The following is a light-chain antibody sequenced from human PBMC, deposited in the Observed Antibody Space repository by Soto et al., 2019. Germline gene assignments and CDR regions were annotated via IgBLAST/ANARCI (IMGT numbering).Light chain of an antibody. CDR1: QSVTTM. V-gene: IGKV3-11*01. J-gene: IGKJ5*01. CDR2: GIS. CDR3: QQHGPSPLT. Sequence: EIVFTQSPDTLSLSPGGRATLSCRASQSVTTMLAWYQQKPGQAPKLLIYGISKRGHEVPDRFSGSGSGTEFTLTISSLQPEDFATYSCQQHGPSPLTFGQGTRLEIK.